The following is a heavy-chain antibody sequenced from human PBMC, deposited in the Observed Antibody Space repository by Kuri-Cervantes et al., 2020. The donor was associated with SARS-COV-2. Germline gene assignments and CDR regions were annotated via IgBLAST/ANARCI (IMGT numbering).Heavy chain of an antibody. CDR3: ARGPRYSSSWYQTLDY. CDR2: INHSGST. D-gene: IGHD6-13*01. Sequence: SETLSLTCAAHGGSFSGYYWSWIRQPPGKGLEWIGEINHSGSTNYNPSLKSRVTISVDTSKNQFSLKLSSVTAADTAVYYCARGPRYSSSWYQTLDYWGQGTLVTVSS. V-gene: IGHV4-34*01. CDR1: GGSFSGYY. J-gene: IGHJ4*02.